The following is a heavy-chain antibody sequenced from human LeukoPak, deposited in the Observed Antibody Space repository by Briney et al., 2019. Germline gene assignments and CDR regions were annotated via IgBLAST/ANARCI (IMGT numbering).Heavy chain of an antibody. V-gene: IGHV3-33*06. J-gene: IGHJ4*02. CDR2: IWYDGSNK. D-gene: IGHD3-10*01. CDR1: GFTFSSYG. CDR3: AKAHYGSGSYFLDY. Sequence: GGSLRFSCAASGFTFSSYGMHWVRQAPGKGLEWVAVIWYDGSNKYYADSVKGRFTISRDNSKNTLYLRMNSLRAEDTAAYYCAKAHYGSGSYFLDYWGQGTLVTVSS.